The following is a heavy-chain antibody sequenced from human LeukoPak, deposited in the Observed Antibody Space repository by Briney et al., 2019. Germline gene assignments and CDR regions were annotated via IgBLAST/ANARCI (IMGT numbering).Heavy chain of an antibody. CDR2: IRPDSSAK. J-gene: IGHJ4*02. CDR3: AKAKGNGYSYPRAFDY. CDR1: GFTFSGQY. Sequence: GGSLRLSCLASGFTFSGQYMSWVRQAPGKGLEWVANIRPDSSAKMYVDSVKGRFSISRDNAQNALFLQMDSLRVEDSAVYYCAKAKGNGYSYPRAFDYWGQGTLVTVSS. V-gene: IGHV3-7*05. D-gene: IGHD5-18*01.